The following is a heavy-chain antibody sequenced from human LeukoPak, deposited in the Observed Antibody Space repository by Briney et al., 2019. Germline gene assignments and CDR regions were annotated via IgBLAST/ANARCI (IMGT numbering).Heavy chain of an antibody. CDR1: GFTFSSYW. Sequence: GGSLRLSCAASGFTFSSYWMHWVRQAPGKGPVWVSRISTDASSTSYADSVKGRFTISRDNAKNTLYLQMNSLRAEDTAVFYCARGFAGFDPWGQGTLVTVSS. CDR2: ISTDASST. CDR3: ARGFAGFDP. V-gene: IGHV3-74*01. J-gene: IGHJ5*02.